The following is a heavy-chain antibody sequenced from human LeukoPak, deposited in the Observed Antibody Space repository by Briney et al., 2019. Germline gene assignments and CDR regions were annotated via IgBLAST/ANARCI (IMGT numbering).Heavy chain of an antibody. CDR3: ARDSSSTSLMDV. D-gene: IGHD2-2*01. J-gene: IGHJ6*02. CDR1: GGSISSGGYS. CDR2: IYYSGST. V-gene: IGHV4-31*03. Sequence: PSETLSLTCTVSGGSISSGGYSWSWIRQHPGKGLEWIGYIYYSGSTYYNPSLKSRVTISVDTSKNQFSLKLSSVTAADTAVYYCARDSSSTSLMDVWGQGTTVTVSS.